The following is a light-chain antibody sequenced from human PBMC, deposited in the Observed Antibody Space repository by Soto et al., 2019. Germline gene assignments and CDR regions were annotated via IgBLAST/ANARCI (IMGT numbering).Light chain of an antibody. CDR3: QQYNNWPPLT. J-gene: IGKJ4*01. CDR1: QNVSPN. V-gene: IGKV3-15*01. CDR2: GAS. Sequence: ELAMTQSPATLSVSPGERATLSCRASQNVSPNLAWYKQKPGQAPRLLIYGASTRATGIPARFSGSGSGTEFTLTISSLQSEDFAVYYWQQYNNWPPLTFGGGTNVEIK.